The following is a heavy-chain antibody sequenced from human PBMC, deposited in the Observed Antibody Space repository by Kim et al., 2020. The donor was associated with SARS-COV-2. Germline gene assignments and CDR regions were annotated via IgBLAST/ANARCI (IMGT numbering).Heavy chain of an antibody. CDR2: ISYDGSNK. CDR1: GFTFSSYG. Sequence: GGSLRLSCAASGFTFSSYGMHWVRQAPGKGLEWVAVISYDGSNKYYADSVKGRFTISRDNSKNTLYLQMNSLRAEDTAVYYCAKGRFLEWLLGPHFDYWGQGTLVTVSS. J-gene: IGHJ4*02. D-gene: IGHD3-3*01. V-gene: IGHV3-30*18. CDR3: AKGRFLEWLLGPHFDY.